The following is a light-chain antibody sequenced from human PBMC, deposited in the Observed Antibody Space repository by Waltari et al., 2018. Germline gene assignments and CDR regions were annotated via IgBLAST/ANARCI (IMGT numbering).Light chain of an antibody. CDR3: QAWDSSTAKVV. CDR1: KLGDKY. CDR2: QDS. J-gene: IGLJ2*01. V-gene: IGLV3-1*01. Sequence: SYELTQPPSVSVSPGQTASITCSGDKLGDKYACWYQQKPGQSPVLVIYQDSKRPSGIPDRFSGSNSGNTATLTISGTQAMDEADYYCQAWDSSTAKVVFGGGTKLTVL.